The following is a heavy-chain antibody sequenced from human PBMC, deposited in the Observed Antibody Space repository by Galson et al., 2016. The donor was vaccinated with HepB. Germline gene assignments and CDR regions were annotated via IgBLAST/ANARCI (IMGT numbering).Heavy chain of an antibody. Sequence: SLRLSCAGTGFTFSSFGMSWVRQAPGKGLEWVSVISAMDDQIYYPDSVRGRFTISRDNSRSSLFLEMNSLRAEDTAVYSCVISIRGISVGPFDYWGQGTPVVVAS. CDR3: VISIRGISVGPFDY. V-gene: IGHV3-23*01. CDR1: GFTFSSFG. CDR2: ISAMDDQI. D-gene: IGHD3-10*01. J-gene: IGHJ4*02.